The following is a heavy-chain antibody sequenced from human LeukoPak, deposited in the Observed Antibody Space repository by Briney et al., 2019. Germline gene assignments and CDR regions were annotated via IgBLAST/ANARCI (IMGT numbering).Heavy chain of an antibody. CDR3: ARSPIGLGFFDY. V-gene: IGHV1-2*02. CDR2: ITPNSDGT. J-gene: IGHJ4*02. D-gene: IGHD7-27*01. CDR1: GYTVTGYY. Sequence: ASVKVSCKTSGYTVTGYYIHWVRQAPGQGLEWMGWITPNSDGTDYAQKFQGRVTVTRDTSITTAYMELSSLRSDDTAVYYCARSPIGLGFFDYWGQGTLVIVSS.